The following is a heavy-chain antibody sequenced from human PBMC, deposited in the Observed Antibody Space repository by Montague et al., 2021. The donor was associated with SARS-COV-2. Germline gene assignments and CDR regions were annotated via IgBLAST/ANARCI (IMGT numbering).Heavy chain of an antibody. J-gene: IGHJ3*02. CDR3: ARGDGLGPSTGYAFDI. CDR2: TYYRSRWFD. CDR1: GDSVSGDNVS. Sequence: CAISGDSVSGDNVSWNWIRQSPSRGLEWLGRTYYRSRWFDHYEVXMTGRISIKADTSKNQFSLQLDSVTPEDTAVYYCARGDGLGPSTGYAFDIWGQGTLVTVSS. D-gene: IGHD1-26*01. V-gene: IGHV6-1*01.